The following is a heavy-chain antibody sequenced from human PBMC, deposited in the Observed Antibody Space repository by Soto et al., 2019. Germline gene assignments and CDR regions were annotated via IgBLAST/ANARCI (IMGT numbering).Heavy chain of an antibody. D-gene: IGHD5-18*01. CDR1: GGSISNFH. CDR3: ALGGYNYGRPFDF. Sequence: TLSLTCNVSGGSISNFHLSWIRQPPGKGLEWIGYIYYSGNYYNPSLTSRVSMSLDKSKNQFSLHLESVTAADTALYFCALGGYNYGRPFDFWGQGTRVTVSS. CDR2: IYYSGN. J-gene: IGHJ4*02. V-gene: IGHV4-59*01.